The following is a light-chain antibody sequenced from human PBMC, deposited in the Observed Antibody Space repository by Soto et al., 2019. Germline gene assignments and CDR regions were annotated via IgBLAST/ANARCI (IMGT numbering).Light chain of an antibody. CDR2: RSS. CDR1: TSNIGSNY. J-gene: IGLJ3*02. Sequence: QSVLTQPPSASGTPGQRVTISCSGSTSNIGSNYVYWYQHVPGTAPKLLIYRSSQRPSGVPDRFSASKSGASASLAISGLRVEDEAEYYCAGWNASVWVFGGGTKLTVL. CDR3: AGWNASVWV. V-gene: IGLV1-47*01.